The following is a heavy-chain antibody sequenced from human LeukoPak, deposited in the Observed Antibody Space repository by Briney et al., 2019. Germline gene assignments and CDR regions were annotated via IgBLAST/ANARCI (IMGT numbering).Heavy chain of an antibody. D-gene: IGHD1-26*01. V-gene: IGHV4-38-2*02. CDR3: ARGKAYSGSYYGIFDY. CDR2: IYHSGTT. Sequence: PSETLSLTCTVSGFSISNDYYWTWLRQPPGKELEWIGGIYHSGTTYYNPSLRGRVSISLDTSKTQFSLKLSSVTAADTAVYYCARGKAYSGSYYGIFDYWGQGTLVTVSS. CDR1: GFSISNDYY. J-gene: IGHJ4*02.